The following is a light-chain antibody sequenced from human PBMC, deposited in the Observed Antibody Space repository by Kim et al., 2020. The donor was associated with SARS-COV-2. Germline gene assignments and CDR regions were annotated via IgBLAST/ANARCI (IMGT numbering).Light chain of an antibody. J-gene: IGLJ2*01. Sequence: NFVLTQPHSVSESPGKTVTISCTRSSGSIATHFVQWYQQRPGSAPTTIIHEDNQRPSGVPGRFSASIDSSSNSASLTISGLKTEDEADYFCQSYDNNNVIFGGGTQLTVL. CDR1: SGSIATHF. CDR3: QSYDNNNVI. CDR2: EDN. V-gene: IGLV6-57*03.